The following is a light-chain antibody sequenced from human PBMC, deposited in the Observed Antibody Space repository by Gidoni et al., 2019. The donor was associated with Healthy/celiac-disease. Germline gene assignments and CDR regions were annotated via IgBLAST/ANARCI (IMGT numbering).Light chain of an antibody. J-gene: IGKJ4*01. CDR2: KAS. Sequence: DIQLTHSPSTLAASVGDRVTITCRTSQSISSWFAWYQQKPGKAPKLLIYKASSLESGVPSRFSGSGSGTEFTLTISSLQHDDFATYYCQQYNSYLLTFGGGTKVEIK. CDR3: QQYNSYLLT. CDR1: QSISSW. V-gene: IGKV1-5*03.